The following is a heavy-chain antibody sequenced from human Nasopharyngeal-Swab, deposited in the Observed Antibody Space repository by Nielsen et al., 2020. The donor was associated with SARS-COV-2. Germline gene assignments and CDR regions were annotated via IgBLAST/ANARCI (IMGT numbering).Heavy chain of an antibody. D-gene: IGHD3-22*01. CDR3: TIDFDNPAGY. Sequence: GESLKISCTASGFIFSSHWIHWVRQAPGKGLVWVSRFNTDGSSTSYADSVKGRFTVPRNNAENTVHLQMNSPRAEDTAVYYCTIDFDNPAGYWGQGTLVTVSS. CDR1: GFIFSSHW. V-gene: IGHV3-74*01. CDR2: FNTDGSST. J-gene: IGHJ4*02.